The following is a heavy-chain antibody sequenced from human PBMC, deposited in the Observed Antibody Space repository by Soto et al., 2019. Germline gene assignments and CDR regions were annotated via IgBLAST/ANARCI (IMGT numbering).Heavy chain of an antibody. V-gene: IGHV3-23*01. CDR1: GFSFSNYA. CDR3: AKVTYYGAGRLGGFDY. D-gene: IGHD3-10*01. CDR2: ITGSGGAS. Sequence: VGSLRLSCSASGFSFSNYAMSWVRQAPGKGLEWVSLITGSGGASYYADSVEGRFTMSRDNSKNTVYLQMDSLRAEDSAVYYCAKVTYYGAGRLGGFDYWGQGTLVTVSS. J-gene: IGHJ4*02.